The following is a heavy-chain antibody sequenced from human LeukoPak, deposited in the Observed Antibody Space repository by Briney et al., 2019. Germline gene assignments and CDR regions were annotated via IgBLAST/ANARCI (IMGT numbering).Heavy chain of an antibody. CDR1: GYTFANYG. Sequence: GASVKVPCKASGYTFANYGINWVRQAPGQGLERMGWISAYNGNTNYAQKFQGRVTMTTDTSTSTAYMDLRSLRSDDTAVYYCARGSPTMIVVVTHGWFDPWGQGTLVTVSS. CDR2: ISAYNGNT. V-gene: IGHV1-18*01. J-gene: IGHJ5*02. D-gene: IGHD3-22*01. CDR3: ARGSPTMIVVVTHGWFDP.